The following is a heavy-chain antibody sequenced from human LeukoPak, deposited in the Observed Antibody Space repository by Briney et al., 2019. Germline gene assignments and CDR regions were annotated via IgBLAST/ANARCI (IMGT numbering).Heavy chain of an antibody. CDR3: ARDVDIVVRNWFDP. V-gene: IGHV1-2*06. CDR1: GYTFTRYY. Sequence: ASVKVSCKASGYTFTRYYMHWVRQAPGQGLEWMGRINPNSGGTNYAQKFQGRVTMARDTSISTAYMELSRLTSADTAVYYWARDVDIVVRNWFDPRGQGTLVTVSS. D-gene: IGHD2-2*03. CDR2: INPNSGGT. J-gene: IGHJ5*02.